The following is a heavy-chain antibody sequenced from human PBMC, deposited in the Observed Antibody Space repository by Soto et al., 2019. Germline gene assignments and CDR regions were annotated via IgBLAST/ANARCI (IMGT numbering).Heavy chain of an antibody. V-gene: IGHV4-30-2*01. CDR2: IYHSGST. CDR1: GGSISSGGYS. CDR3: ASQLNDFWSGYYGMDV. D-gene: IGHD3-3*01. J-gene: IGHJ6*02. Sequence: SETLSLTCAVSGGSISSGGYSWSWIRQPPGKGLEWIGYIYHSGSTYYNPSLKSRVTISVDRSKNQFSLKLSSVTAADTAVYYCASQLNDFWSGYYGMDVWGQGTTVTVSS.